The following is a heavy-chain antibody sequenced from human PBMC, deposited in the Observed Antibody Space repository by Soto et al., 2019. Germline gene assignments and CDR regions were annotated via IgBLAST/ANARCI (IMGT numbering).Heavy chain of an antibody. D-gene: IGHD2-8*02. CDR2: IKSDGSST. V-gene: IGHV3-74*01. CDR3: ARDRPEVLNPSDRTMFDY. CDR1: GFIFSSHW. J-gene: IGHJ4*02. Sequence: EVQLVESGGGLVQPGGSLRLSCAASGFIFSSHWMHWVRQDPVKGLLWVARIKSDGSSTAYADSVKGRFTISRDNDKNTMYLQKNSLRVEDTAVYYCARDRPEVLNPSDRTMFDYWGQGTLVTVSS.